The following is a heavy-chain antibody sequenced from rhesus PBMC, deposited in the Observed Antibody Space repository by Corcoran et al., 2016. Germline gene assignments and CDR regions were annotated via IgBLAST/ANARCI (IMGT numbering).Heavy chain of an antibody. J-gene: IGHJ5-2*02. Sequence: QVQLQESGPGLVKPSETLSLTCAVSGGSFSGYYWGWIRPPPGKGREWIGYISGSSGSTDYNPSLTSRVTISTDTSKSQFSLKRSSVTAADTAVYYCARMSGYYHDNSLDVWGRGVLVTVSS. V-gene: IGHV4-165*01. CDR2: ISGSSGST. CDR1: GGSFSGYY. CDR3: ARMSGYYHDNSLDV. D-gene: IGHD3-28*01.